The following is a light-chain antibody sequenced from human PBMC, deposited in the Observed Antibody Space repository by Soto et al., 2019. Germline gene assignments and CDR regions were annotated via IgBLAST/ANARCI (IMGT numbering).Light chain of an antibody. Sequence: EVVLTQSPGTLSLSPGERATLSCRASQTVTTSQLTWFQQKPGQAPRLLIYAASIRAAGIPDRFSGSGSGTDFTLTISRLEPDDFAVYYCQHYVSAPFTFGGGNKVEIK. J-gene: IGKJ4*01. CDR1: QTVTTSQ. V-gene: IGKV3-20*01. CDR3: QHYVSAPFT. CDR2: AAS.